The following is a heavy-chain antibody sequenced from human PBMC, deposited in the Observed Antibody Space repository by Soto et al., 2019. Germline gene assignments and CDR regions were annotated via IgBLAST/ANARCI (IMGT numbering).Heavy chain of an antibody. Sequence: QVQLQESGPGLVKPSQTLSLTCTVSGGSISSGDYYWSWIRQPPGKGLEWIGYIYYSGSTYYNPSLKSRFTISVDPAKNQFSLKLSSVTAADTAVYYCARVYIPYNWFDPWGQGTLVTVSS. V-gene: IGHV4-30-4*01. CDR1: GGSISSGDYY. J-gene: IGHJ5*02. CDR2: IYYSGST. D-gene: IGHD2-2*02. CDR3: ARVYIPYNWFDP.